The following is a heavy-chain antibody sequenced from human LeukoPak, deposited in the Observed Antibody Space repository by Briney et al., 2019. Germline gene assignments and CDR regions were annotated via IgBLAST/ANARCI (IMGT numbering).Heavy chain of an antibody. CDR3: ARMGGSNWNREVNWFDP. CDR1: GFTFDDYA. CDR2: ISWNSGSI. Sequence: GGSLRLSCAASGFTFDDYAMHWVRQAPGKGLEWVSGISWNSGSIGYADSVKGRFTISRDNAQNSLYLQMGSLRAEDTAVYYCARMGGSNWNREVNWFDPWGQGTLVTVSS. J-gene: IGHJ5*02. D-gene: IGHD1-1*01. V-gene: IGHV3-9*01.